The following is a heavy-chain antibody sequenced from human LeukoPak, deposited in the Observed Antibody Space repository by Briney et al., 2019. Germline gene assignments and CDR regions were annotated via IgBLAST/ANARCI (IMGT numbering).Heavy chain of an antibody. Sequence: GGSLRLSCAASGFTFSSYGMHWVRQAPGKGLEWVAVISYDGSNKYYADSVKGRFTISRDNSKNTLYLQMNSLRAEDTAVYYCAKDRGTLRFLEWLYPTGLDYWGQGTLVTVSS. CDR3: AKDRGTLRFLEWLYPTGLDY. CDR1: GFTFSSYG. D-gene: IGHD3-3*01. J-gene: IGHJ4*02. V-gene: IGHV3-30*18. CDR2: ISYDGSNK.